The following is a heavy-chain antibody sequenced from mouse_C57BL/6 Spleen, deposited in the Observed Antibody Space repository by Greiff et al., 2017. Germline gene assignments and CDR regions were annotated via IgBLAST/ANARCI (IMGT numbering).Heavy chain of an antibody. Sequence: EVQRVESGGGLVKPGGSLKISCAASGFAFSSYAMSWVRQTPGKRLEWVATISAGGSYTYYPDNVKGRFTTSRDYAKKNVYLQMSNLKYEDTAMYYCARDEYYDVGVDWGQGTPVTVSS. V-gene: IGHV5-4*01. CDR3: ARDEYYDVGVD. CDR2: ISAGGSYT. J-gene: IGHJ2*01. D-gene: IGHD2-4*01. CDR1: GFAFSSYA.